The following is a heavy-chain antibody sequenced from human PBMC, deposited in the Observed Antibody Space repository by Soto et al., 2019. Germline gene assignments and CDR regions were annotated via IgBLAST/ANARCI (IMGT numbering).Heavy chain of an antibody. CDR1: GGSISSGCYY. CDR2: IYYSGST. CDR3: ARAVEMATIDY. Sequence: TLSLTCPVSGGSISSGCYYWSWIRQHPGKGLEWIGYIYYSGSTYYNPSLKSRVTISVDTSKNQFSLKLSSVTAADTAVYYCARAVEMATIDYWGQGTLVTVSS. J-gene: IGHJ4*02. V-gene: IGHV4-31*03. D-gene: IGHD5-12*01.